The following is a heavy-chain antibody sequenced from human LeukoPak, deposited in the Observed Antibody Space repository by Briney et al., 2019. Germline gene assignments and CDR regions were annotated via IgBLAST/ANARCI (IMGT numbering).Heavy chain of an antibody. CDR3: ASQVAVAGYVTGWFDP. J-gene: IGHJ5*02. CDR1: GFTFDDYG. V-gene: IGHV4-59*01. D-gene: IGHD6-19*01. CDR2: IYYSGST. Sequence: PGGSLRLSCAASGFTFDDYGMSWIRQPPGKGLEWIGYIYYSGSTNYNPSLKSRVTISVDTSKNQFSLKLSSVTAADTAVYYCASQVAVAGYVTGWFDPWGQGTLVTVSS.